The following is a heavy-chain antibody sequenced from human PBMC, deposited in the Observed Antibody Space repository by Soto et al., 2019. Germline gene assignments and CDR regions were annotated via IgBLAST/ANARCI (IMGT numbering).Heavy chain of an antibody. CDR2: IYYSGST. J-gene: IGHJ5*02. V-gene: IGHV4-31*03. CDR1: GGSISSGGYY. Sequence: SETLSLTCTVSGGSISSGGYYWSWIRQHPGKGLEWIGYIYYSGSTYYNPSLKSRVTISVDTSKNQFSLKLSSVTAADTAVYYCALSVVVEGLGWFDPWGQGTLVTVSS. CDR3: ALSVVVEGLGWFDP. D-gene: IGHD2-15*01.